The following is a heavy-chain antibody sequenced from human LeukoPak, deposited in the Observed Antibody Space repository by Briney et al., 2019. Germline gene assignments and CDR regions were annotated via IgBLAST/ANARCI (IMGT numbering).Heavy chain of an antibody. J-gene: IGHJ3*02. CDR2: ISTSSSYI. CDR1: GFTFSGYT. CDR3: ARDGVVGAYAFDI. V-gene: IGHV3-21*01. Sequence: GGSLRLSCAASGFTFSGYTMNWVRQAPGKGLEWVSSISTSSSYIYYADSVKGRFTISRDNAKNSLYLQMNSLRAEDTAVYYCARDGVVGAYAFDIWGQGTMVTVSS. D-gene: IGHD1-26*01.